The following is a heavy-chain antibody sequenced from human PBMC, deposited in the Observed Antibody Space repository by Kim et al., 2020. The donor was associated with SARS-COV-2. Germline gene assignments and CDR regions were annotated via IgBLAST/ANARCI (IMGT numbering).Heavy chain of an antibody. J-gene: IGHJ2*01. Sequence: SETLSLTCTVSGGSISSYYWSWIRQPPGKGLEWIGYIYYSGSTNYNPSLKSRVTISVDTSKNQFSLKLSSVTAADTAVYYCARERGGYPLDLWGRGTLVTVSS. V-gene: IGHV4-59*01. CDR1: GGSISSYY. D-gene: IGHD5-18*01. CDR3: ARERGGYPLDL. CDR2: IYYSGST.